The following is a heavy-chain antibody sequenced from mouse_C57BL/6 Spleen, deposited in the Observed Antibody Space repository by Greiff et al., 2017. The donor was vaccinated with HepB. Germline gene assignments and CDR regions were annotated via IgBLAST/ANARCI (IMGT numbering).Heavy chain of an antibody. CDR3: ARYYSNPSYAMDY. V-gene: IGHV1-54*01. CDR2: INPGSGGT. CDR1: GYAFTNYL. Sequence: VQLQESGAELVRPGTSVKVSCKASGYAFTNYLIEWVKQRPGQGLEWIGVINPGSGGTNYNEKFKGKATLTADKSSSTAYMQLSSLTSEDSAVYFCARYYSNPSYAMDYWGQGTSVTVSS. J-gene: IGHJ4*01. D-gene: IGHD2-5*01.